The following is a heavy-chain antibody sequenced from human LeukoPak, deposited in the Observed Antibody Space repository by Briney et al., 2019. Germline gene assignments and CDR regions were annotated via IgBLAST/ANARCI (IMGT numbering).Heavy chain of an antibody. CDR3: TTADQQQLVPLEY. CDR1: GFTFSNAW. V-gene: IGHV3-15*01. D-gene: IGHD6-13*01. CDR2: IKSKTDGGTT. Sequence: GGSLRLSCAASGFTFSNAWMSWVRQAPGKGLEWVGRIKSKTDGGTTDYAAPVKGRFTISRDDSKNTLYLQMNSLKTEDTAVYYCTTADQQQLVPLEYWGQGTLVTVSS. J-gene: IGHJ4*02.